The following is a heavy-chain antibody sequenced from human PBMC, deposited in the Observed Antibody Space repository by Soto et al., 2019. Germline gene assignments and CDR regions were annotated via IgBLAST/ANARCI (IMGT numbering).Heavy chain of an antibody. CDR3: ARQYCSSTRCYQYFDY. CDR2: IYSSGST. D-gene: IGHD2-2*01. V-gene: IGHV4-59*08. J-gene: IGHJ4*02. Sequence: TSETLSLTCPVSGGSINSYYWFWIRQSPEKGLEWIGYIYSSGSTNYNPSLKSRVTISVDTSKNQFSLKLSSVTAADTAVYYCARQYCSSTRCYQYFDYWGQGTLVTVSS. CDR1: GGSINSYY.